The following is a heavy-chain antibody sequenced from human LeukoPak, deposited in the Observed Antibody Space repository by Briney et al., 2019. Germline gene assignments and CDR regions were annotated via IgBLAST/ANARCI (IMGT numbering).Heavy chain of an antibody. D-gene: IGHD1-7*01. J-gene: IGHJ6*03. CDR2: INYSGRT. CDR3: ARGVRGSTSWNSYYNYFYLDV. Sequence: GSLRLSCAASGFTFDDHGMSWVRQPPGKGLEWIGEINYSGRTNYYPSLTSRATLSIDTSKNQFSLKLSSVTVADTAVYYCARGVRGSTSWNSYYNYFYLDVWGKGTTVTVSS. CDR1: GFTFDDHG. V-gene: IGHV4-34*01.